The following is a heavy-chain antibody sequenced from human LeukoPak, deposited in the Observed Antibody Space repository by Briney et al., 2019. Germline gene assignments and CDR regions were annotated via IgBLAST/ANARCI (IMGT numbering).Heavy chain of an antibody. CDR3: ARHDPRGEPARLGFFDY. V-gene: IGHV4-59*08. CDR2: IYYSGST. Sequence: SETLSLTCTVSGDSINNYYWSWIRQPPGKGLELIGYIYYSGSTNYNPSLKSRVTISVDTSKNQFSLNLSSVTAADTAVYYCARHDPRGEPARLGFFDYWGQGTLVTVSS. J-gene: IGHJ4*02. D-gene: IGHD6-6*01. CDR1: GDSINNYY.